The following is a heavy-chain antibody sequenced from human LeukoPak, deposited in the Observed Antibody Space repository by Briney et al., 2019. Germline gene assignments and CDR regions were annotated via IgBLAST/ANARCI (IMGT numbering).Heavy chain of an antibody. CDR3: AKYAPPTTVVTRFFDS. CDR1: GLTFSGYA. V-gene: IGHV3-23*01. CDR2: IGSDGGGI. Sequence: GGSLRLSCAASGLTFSGYAINWVRQAPGKGLEWVSVIGSDGGGIQYADSVKGRFSISRDNSKNTLCLQMNSLRTEDTAIYYCAKYAPPTTVVTRFFDSWGQGSLVSVSS. J-gene: IGHJ4*02. D-gene: IGHD2-21*02.